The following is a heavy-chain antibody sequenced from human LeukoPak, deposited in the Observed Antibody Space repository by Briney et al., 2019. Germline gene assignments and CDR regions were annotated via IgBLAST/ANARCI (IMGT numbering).Heavy chain of an antibody. J-gene: IGHJ4*02. V-gene: IGHV3-23*01. CDR2: ISNSGGST. CDR1: GFTFSNYA. Sequence: PGGSLRLSCAASGFTFSNYAMTWVRQAPGKGLEWGSSISNSGGSTYYADSVKGRFTISRDNSKNTLFLQMNSLRAEDTAVYYCAKEPTYFYGSGSFSHYFDYWGQGTLVTASS. CDR3: AKEPTYFYGSGSFSHYFDY. D-gene: IGHD3-10*01.